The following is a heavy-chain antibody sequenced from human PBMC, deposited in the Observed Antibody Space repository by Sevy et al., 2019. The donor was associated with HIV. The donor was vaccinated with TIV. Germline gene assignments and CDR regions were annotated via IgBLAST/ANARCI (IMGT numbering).Heavy chain of an antibody. D-gene: IGHD3-3*01. CDR1: GFTFDDYT. V-gene: IGHV3-43*01. Sequence: GGSLRLSCSASGFTFDDYTMHWVRQAPGKGLEWVSLMSWDGGSTYYVDSVKGRFTISRDNSKNSLYLQMYSLKIEDTALYYCAKDRGFDYGMDVWGQGTTVTVSS. CDR2: MSWDGGST. CDR3: AKDRGFDYGMDV. J-gene: IGHJ6*02.